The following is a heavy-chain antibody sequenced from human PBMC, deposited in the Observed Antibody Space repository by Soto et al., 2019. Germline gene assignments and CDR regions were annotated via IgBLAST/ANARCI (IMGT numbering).Heavy chain of an antibody. Sequence: QVQLVQSGAEVKKPGSSVKVSCKASGGTFSSYAISWVRQAPGQGLEWMGGIIPIFGTANYEQKFQGRVTSTADESTGSAYMDLSRLSSEDAAVYYCATYCTNGVCRFDYWGQGTLVTVSS. CDR1: GGTFSSYA. CDR3: ATYCTNGVCRFDY. CDR2: IIPIFGTA. D-gene: IGHD2-8*01. J-gene: IGHJ4*02. V-gene: IGHV1-69*01.